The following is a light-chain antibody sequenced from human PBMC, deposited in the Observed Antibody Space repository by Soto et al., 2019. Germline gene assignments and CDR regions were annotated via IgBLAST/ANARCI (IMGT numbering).Light chain of an antibody. CDR2: DAS. CDR1: QSVGGY. V-gene: IGKV3-11*01. Sequence: EIGLAQSPATLSLSPGERATLSCRASQSVGGYLAWYQQRPGQAPRVLIYDASNRATGIPVRFSGSGSGTDFTLTISSLEPEDFAVYYCQQYGSSPISFGQGTRLEIK. CDR3: QQYGSSPIS. J-gene: IGKJ5*01.